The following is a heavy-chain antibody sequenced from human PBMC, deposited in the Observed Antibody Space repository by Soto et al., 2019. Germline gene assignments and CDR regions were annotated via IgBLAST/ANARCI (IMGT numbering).Heavy chain of an antibody. CDR3: ARDGGYSGTYYFDY. CDR2: IYYSGST. J-gene: IGHJ4*02. CDR1: GGSVSSKSYY. D-gene: IGHD1-26*01. V-gene: IGHV4-61*01. Sequence: QVQLQESGPGLVKPSETLSLTCTVSGGSVSSKSYYWSWILQPPGKGLEWIGYIYYSGSTKSNPSLKSRITISLDTSKNQFSLRLSSVTAADTAVYYCARDGGYSGTYYFDYWGQGTLVTVSS.